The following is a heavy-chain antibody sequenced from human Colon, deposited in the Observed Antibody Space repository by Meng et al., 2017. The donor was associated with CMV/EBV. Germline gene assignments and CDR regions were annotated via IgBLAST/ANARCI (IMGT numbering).Heavy chain of an antibody. D-gene: IGHD6-19*01. CDR3: VRSSGWSLFDY. Sequence: QVEVVQSVAGLEDPGASVKVSCKTSGYTFSDYYMHWVRQAPGQGLEWMGWIRSDGSATNYAQKFRGRVTMTRDASVSTAYMELSGLTSDDTAVYFCVRSSGWSLFDYWGPGALVTVSS. CDR2: IRSDGSAT. V-gene: IGHV1-2*02. J-gene: IGHJ4*02. CDR1: GYTFSDYY.